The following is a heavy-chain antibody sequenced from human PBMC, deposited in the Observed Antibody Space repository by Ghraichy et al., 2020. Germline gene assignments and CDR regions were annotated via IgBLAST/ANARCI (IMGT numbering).Heavy chain of an antibody. CDR2: VSSSSSYI. Sequence: GGSLRLSCADSGFTFSSYSMNWVRQAPGKGLEWVSSVSSSSSYIYYADSVTGRFTISRDNAKNSLYLQMNSLRAEDTAVYFCARAQSTGTTSYYYGMDVWGQGTTVTVSS. CDR3: ARAQSTGTTSYYYGMDV. CDR1: GFTFSSYS. V-gene: IGHV3-21*01. D-gene: IGHD1-1*01. J-gene: IGHJ6*02.